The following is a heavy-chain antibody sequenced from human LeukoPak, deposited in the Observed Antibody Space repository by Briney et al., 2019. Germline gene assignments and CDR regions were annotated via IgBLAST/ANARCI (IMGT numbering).Heavy chain of an antibody. Sequence: PGGSLRLSCAASGFTFSSYTMDWVRQAPGKGLEWISFISRSSDNIYYADSVKGRFTISRDNAKNSLYLQMNSLRAEDTAVYYCARGWGVAVYWGQGTLVTVSS. CDR3: ARGWGVAVY. V-gene: IGHV3-48*01. CDR2: ISRSSDNI. J-gene: IGHJ4*02. CDR1: GFTFSSYT. D-gene: IGHD3-10*01.